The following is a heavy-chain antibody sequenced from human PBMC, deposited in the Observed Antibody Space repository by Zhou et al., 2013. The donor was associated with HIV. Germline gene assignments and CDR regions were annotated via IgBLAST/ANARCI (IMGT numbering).Heavy chain of an antibody. CDR2: IFYSGST. Sequence: VQLQESGPGLVKPSETLSLTCTVSGGSISSSSYYWGWIRQPPGKGLEWIGNIFYSGSTYYNPSLKSRVTISVDTSKNQFSLKLTSVTAADTAVYYCARVIPAAIPRSPNYYYYMDVWGKGTTVTVSS. CDR3: ARVIPAAIPRSPNYYYYMDV. CDR1: GGSISSSSYY. J-gene: IGHJ6*03. V-gene: IGHV4-39*01. D-gene: IGHD2-2*02.